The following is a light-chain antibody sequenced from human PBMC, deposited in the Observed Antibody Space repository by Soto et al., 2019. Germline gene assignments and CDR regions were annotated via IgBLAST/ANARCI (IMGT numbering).Light chain of an antibody. CDR3: LQDYNSPPT. CDR2: DGS. Sequence: DIQMTQSPSTLSASIGDRVIITCRASQSISSWLAWYQQKPGKAPRLLIYDGSSLESGVPSRFTGSASGTDFTLTISSLQPEDCATYYCLQDYNSPPTFGPGTKVDIK. V-gene: IGKV1-5*01. J-gene: IGKJ1*01. CDR1: QSISSW.